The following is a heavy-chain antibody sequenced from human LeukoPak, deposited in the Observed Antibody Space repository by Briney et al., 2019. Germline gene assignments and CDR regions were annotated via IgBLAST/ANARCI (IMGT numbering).Heavy chain of an antibody. CDR1: GGSISTYY. CDR3: ARGLMMAVAGRGEFHY. CDR2: IYYSGST. D-gene: IGHD6-13*01. J-gene: IGHJ4*02. Sequence: SETLSLTCTVSGGSISTYYWSWIRQPPGKGLEWMGYIYYSGSTKYNPSLKSRVTISVDTSKNQFSLKLSSVTAADTAVYYCARGLMMAVAGRGEFHYWGQGTLVTVSS. V-gene: IGHV4-59*01.